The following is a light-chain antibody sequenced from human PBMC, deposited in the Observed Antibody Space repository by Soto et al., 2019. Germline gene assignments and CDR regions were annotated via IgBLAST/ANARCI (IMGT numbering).Light chain of an antibody. V-gene: IGKV1-5*03. CDR1: QSVSTR. CDR2: KAS. CDR3: HQFHDCPVT. J-gene: IGKJ4*01. Sequence: DIQLTQSPSTLSASVGDRVTITCRASQSVSTRLGWYHQKPGKAPKLLIHKASTLENGVPSRFSGTGYGTVFTVTFISLQPDDAGTCCCHQFHDCPVTFGGGTKVQI.